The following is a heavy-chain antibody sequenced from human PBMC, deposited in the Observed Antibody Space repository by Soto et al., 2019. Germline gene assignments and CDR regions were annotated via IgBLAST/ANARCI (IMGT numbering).Heavy chain of an antibody. CDR3: ARRTNYGGNSGAFDI. D-gene: IGHD4-17*01. Sequence: QVQLVQSGAEVKKPGASVKVSCKASGYTFTGYYMHWVRQAPGQGLEWMGWINPNSGGTNYAQKFQGWVTMTRDTSISPAYMELSRLRSDDTAVYYCARRTNYGGNSGAFDIWGQGTMVTVSS. V-gene: IGHV1-2*04. CDR2: INPNSGGT. J-gene: IGHJ3*02. CDR1: GYTFTGYY.